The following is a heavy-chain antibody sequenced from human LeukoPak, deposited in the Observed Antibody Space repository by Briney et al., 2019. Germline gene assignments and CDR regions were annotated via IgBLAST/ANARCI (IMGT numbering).Heavy chain of an antibody. Sequence: GGSLRLSCAASGFTFSSYAMTWVRQAPDKGLEWVSAISGSDGSTYYADSVRGRFTISRDDSQNTLYLQMNSLSAEDTAVYYCAKVETSGGANCYALDYWGQGTLVTVSS. CDR1: GFTFSSYA. CDR3: AKVETSGGANCYALDY. V-gene: IGHV3-23*01. CDR2: ISGSDGST. D-gene: IGHD2-2*01. J-gene: IGHJ4*02.